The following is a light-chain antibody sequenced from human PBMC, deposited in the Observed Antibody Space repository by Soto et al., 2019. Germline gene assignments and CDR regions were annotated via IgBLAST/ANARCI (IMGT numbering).Light chain of an antibody. CDR2: DTT. V-gene: IGLV7-46*01. Sequence: QAVVTQEPSVTVSPGGTVTHTCGSSTGAVTSDRYPYWFQQQPGQVPRALIFDTTNTHSWTPARFSGSLLGDKAALTLSGAQPEDEADYYCLLHYSGGRRVFGGGTKLTVL. CDR3: LLHYSGGRRV. CDR1: TGAVTSDRY. J-gene: IGLJ3*02.